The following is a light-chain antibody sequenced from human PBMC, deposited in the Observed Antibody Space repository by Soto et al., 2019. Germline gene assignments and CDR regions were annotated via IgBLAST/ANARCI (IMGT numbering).Light chain of an antibody. CDR2: GAS. J-gene: IGKJ1*01. V-gene: IGKV3-20*01. CDR1: QSVSSTY. Sequence: EIMLTQSPGTLSLSPGERATLSCRASQSVSSTYLAWYQQKPGQAPRLLIYGASTRATGLPDRFSGSGTGTDFTLTISSMEPEDFALYYCQHYGSSRWTFGQGTKVEIK. CDR3: QHYGSSRWT.